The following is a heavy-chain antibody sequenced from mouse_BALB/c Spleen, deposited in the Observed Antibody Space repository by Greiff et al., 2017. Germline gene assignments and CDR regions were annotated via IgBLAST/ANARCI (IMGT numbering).Heavy chain of an antibody. Sequence: QVQLQQSGAELVRPGTSVKVSCKASGYAFTNYLIEWVKQRPGQGLEWIGVINPGSGGTNYNEKFKGKATLTADKSSSTAYMQLSSLTSDDSAVYFCARRDDDYYDYYYAMDYWGQGTSVTVSS. J-gene: IGHJ4*01. V-gene: IGHV1-54*01. CDR3: ARRDDDYYDYYYAMDY. CDR1: GYAFTNYL. D-gene: IGHD2-3*01. CDR2: INPGSGGT.